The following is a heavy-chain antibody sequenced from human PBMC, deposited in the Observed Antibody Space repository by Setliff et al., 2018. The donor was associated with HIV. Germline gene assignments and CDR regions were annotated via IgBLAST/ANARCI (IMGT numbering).Heavy chain of an antibody. Sequence: SETLSLTCTVSGASITSHYWSWIRQSPGRELEWIGYIYSTGSTNYNPSLQSRVSISMDASKNKFSLKVTSVTSADTDVYYCAKGAGFYGDYTFDYWGQGNLVTVSS. D-gene: IGHD4-17*01. CDR3: AKGAGFYGDYTFDY. V-gene: IGHV4-59*11. CDR2: IYSTGST. J-gene: IGHJ4*02. CDR1: GASITSHY.